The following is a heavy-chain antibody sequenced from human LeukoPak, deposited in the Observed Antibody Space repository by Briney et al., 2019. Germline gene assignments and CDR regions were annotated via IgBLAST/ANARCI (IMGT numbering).Heavy chain of an antibody. CDR3: ARHRPRHGDTADY. CDR2: MNPTSGNT. CDR1: GYTFANYD. D-gene: IGHD5-18*01. V-gene: IGHV1-8*01. Sequence: ASVKVSCKASGYTFANYDINWVRQATGQGLEWMGWMNPTSGNTGYAQKFQGRVTITANTSIATVYMELSSLRSEDTAVYYCARHRPRHGDTADYWGQGTLVTVSS. J-gene: IGHJ4*02.